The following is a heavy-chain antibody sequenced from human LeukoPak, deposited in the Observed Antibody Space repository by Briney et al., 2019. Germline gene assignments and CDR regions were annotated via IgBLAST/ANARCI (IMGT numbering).Heavy chain of an antibody. CDR3: ARDYYDSSGYLGALGY. CDR1: GFTFSSYG. D-gene: IGHD3-22*01. Sequence: GGSLRLSCAASGFTFSSYGMHWVRQAPGKGLEWVAVIWYDGSNKYYADSVKGRFTISRDNSKNTLYLQMNSLRAEDTAMYYCARDYYDSSGYLGALGYWGQGTLVTVSS. CDR2: IWYDGSNK. V-gene: IGHV3-33*01. J-gene: IGHJ4*02.